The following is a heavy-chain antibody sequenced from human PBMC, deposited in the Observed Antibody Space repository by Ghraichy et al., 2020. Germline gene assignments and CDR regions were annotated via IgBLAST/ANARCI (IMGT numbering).Heavy chain of an antibody. CDR3: ARDLRGGSSYYYDSSGYHLGTDAFDI. CDR2: ISSSSSYI. CDR1: GFTFSSYS. J-gene: IGHJ3*02. D-gene: IGHD3-22*01. Sequence: GGSLRLSCAASGFTFSSYSMNWVRQAPGKGLEWVSSISSSSSYIYYADSVKGRFTISRDNAKNSLYLQMNSLRAEDTAVYYCARDLRGGSSYYYDSSGYHLGTDAFDIWGQGTMVTVSS. V-gene: IGHV3-21*01.